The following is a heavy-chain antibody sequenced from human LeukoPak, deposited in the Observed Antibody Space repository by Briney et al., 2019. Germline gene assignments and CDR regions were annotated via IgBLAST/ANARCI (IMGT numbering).Heavy chain of an antibody. V-gene: IGHV5-51*01. CDR2: IYPGDSDI. Sequence: GESLKISCKGSGYTFNTYWVGWVRQMPGKGLEWIGIIYPGDSDIRYSPSFRGQLTISADKSSSTAYLQWSSLKASDTAMYYCARRDVSAWYYFDYWGQGTLVTVSS. J-gene: IGHJ4*02. CDR1: GYTFNTYW. D-gene: IGHD6-19*01. CDR3: ARRDVSAWYYFDY.